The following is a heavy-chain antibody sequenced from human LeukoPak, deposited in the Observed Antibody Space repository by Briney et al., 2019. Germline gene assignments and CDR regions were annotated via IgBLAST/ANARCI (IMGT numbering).Heavy chain of an antibody. CDR2: IYYRGST. J-gene: IGHJ4*02. CDR3: ASGRASSVWDWFDY. Sequence: SETLSLTCTVSVGSISSGGYYWSWIRQHPGKGLEWIGYIYYRGSTYYNPSLKSRVTISVDTSKNQFSLKLSSVTAADTAVYYCASGRASSVWDWFDYWGQGTLVTVSS. V-gene: IGHV4-31*03. D-gene: IGHD6-19*01. CDR1: VGSISSGGYY.